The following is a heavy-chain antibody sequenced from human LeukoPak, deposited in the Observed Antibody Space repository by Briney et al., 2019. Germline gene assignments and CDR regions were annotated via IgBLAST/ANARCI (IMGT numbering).Heavy chain of an antibody. CDR1: GYTLTNNW. V-gene: IGHV5-51*01. D-gene: IGHD6-13*01. CDR3: VRFALTSSLDH. J-gene: IGHJ5*02. Sequence: GESLKISCKISGYTLTNNWIGWVRPAPGKGLEWMGLIYPGYSDAKYRPSFQGQVTLSVDASISTAYLQLTGLRASDTAIYYCVRFALTSSLDHWGQGTLVTVSS. CDR2: IYPGYSDA.